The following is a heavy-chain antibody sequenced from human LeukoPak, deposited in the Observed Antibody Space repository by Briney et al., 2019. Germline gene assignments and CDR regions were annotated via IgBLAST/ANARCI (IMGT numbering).Heavy chain of an antibody. CDR2: IYISGST. J-gene: IGHJ6*03. V-gene: IGHV4-61*10. Sequence: SETLSLTCTVSGGSFSSGLYYWTWIRQPAGKGLEWIGRIYISGSTNYNPSLKSRVTISVDTSKNQFSLKLSSVTAADTAVYYCTSGSYAYYYMDVWGKGTTVTVSS. D-gene: IGHD1-26*01. CDR1: GGSFSSGLYY. CDR3: TSGSYAYYYMDV.